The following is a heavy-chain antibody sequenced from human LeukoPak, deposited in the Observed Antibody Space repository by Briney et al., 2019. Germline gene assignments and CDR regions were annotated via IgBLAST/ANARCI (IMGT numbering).Heavy chain of an antibody. J-gene: IGHJ4*02. V-gene: IGHV3-33*01. Sequence: GRSLRLSCAASGFTFSSYAMHWVRQAPGKGLEWVAVTWYDGSKDYYADSVKGRFSISRDKNTLSLQMNSLRAEDTAVYYCARGCGGDCFAPFDYWGQGTLVTVSS. CDR1: GFTFSSYA. D-gene: IGHD2-21*02. CDR3: ARGCGGDCFAPFDY. CDR2: TWYDGSKD.